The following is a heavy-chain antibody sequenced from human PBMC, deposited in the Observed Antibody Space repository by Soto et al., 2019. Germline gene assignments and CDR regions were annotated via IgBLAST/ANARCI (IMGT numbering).Heavy chain of an antibody. Sequence: SVKVSCKASGVTFSSYAISWVRQAPGQGLEWMGGIIPIFGTANYAQKFQGRVTITADGSTSTAYMELSSLRSEDTAVYYCVRAPEYSSSPGGYWGQGTLVTVSS. D-gene: IGHD6-6*01. CDR3: VRAPEYSSSPGGY. CDR1: GVTFSSYA. CDR2: IIPIFGTA. J-gene: IGHJ4*02. V-gene: IGHV1-69*13.